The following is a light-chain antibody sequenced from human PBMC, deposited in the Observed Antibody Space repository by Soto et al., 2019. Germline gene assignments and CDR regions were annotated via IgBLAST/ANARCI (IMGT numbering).Light chain of an antibody. CDR3: QQYHTSPVT. V-gene: IGKV3-20*01. CDR1: QRVSSGY. Sequence: EIVLTQSPGTLSLSPGERATLSCRASQRVSSGYLAWYQQKPGQTPRLLIYGASGRATGIPDRFSGSGSGTDFTLTISRLEPEDFAVYYCQQYHTSPVTFGQGTKVE. J-gene: IGKJ1*01. CDR2: GAS.